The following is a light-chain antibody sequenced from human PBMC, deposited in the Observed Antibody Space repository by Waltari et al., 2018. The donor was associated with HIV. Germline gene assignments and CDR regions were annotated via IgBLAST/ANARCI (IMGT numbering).Light chain of an antibody. Sequence: SYELTQPPSVSVSPGQPARITCSGDALPTQYAYWYKQKPGQAPVLVIFNDDGRPSGIPERISGPSSGTTVTLTISGVQAEDEADYYCQSADSSGTVVFGGGTKLTVL. CDR3: QSADSSGTVV. V-gene: IGLV3-25*03. J-gene: IGLJ2*01. CDR1: ALPTQY. CDR2: NDD.